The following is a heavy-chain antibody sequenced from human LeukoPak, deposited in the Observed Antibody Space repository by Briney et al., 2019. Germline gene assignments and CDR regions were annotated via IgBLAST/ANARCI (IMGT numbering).Heavy chain of an antibody. Sequence: SQTLSLTCAISGDRGAWNWIRQSPSRRLEWLGRTYYRSKWYYHYAVSVKSRITINPDTSKNQFSLQLNSVTPEDTAVYCCARYDSNGYYIAYWGQGTLVTVSS. CDR3: ARYDSNGYYIAY. V-gene: IGHV6-1*01. J-gene: IGHJ4*02. CDR1: GDRGA. D-gene: IGHD3-22*01. CDR2: TYYRSKWYY.